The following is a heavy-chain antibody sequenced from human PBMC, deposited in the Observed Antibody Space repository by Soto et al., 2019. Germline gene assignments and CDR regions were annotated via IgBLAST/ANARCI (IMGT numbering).Heavy chain of an antibody. CDR1: GYSFSSYW. D-gene: IGHD1-26*01. V-gene: IGHV5-10-1*01. J-gene: IGHJ6*02. CDR2: IDPSDSHA. CDR3: ARGRGRNYYYGMDV. Sequence: DSLTISRKGLGYSFSSYWISLVGQMPGKALEWMGKIDPSDSHANYSPSFQGHVTISADKSISTAYLQWSSLKASDTAMYYCARGRGRNYYYGMDVWGQGATVTVSS.